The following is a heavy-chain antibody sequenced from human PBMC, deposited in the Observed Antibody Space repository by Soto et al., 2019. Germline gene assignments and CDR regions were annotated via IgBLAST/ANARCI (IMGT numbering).Heavy chain of an antibody. D-gene: IGHD2-15*01. CDR1: GGSISSYY. Sequence: QVQLQESGPGLVKPSETLSLTCTVSGGSISSYYWSWIRQPPGKGLEWIGYIYYSGSTNYNPSLKSRVTISVDTSKNQFSLKLSSVTAADTAVDYCARGVGGYCSGGSCPEYFQHWGQGTLVTVSS. CDR2: IYYSGST. V-gene: IGHV4-59*01. CDR3: ARGVGGYCSGGSCPEYFQH. J-gene: IGHJ1*01.